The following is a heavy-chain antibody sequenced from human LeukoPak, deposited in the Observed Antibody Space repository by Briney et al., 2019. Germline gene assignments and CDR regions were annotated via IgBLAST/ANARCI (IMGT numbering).Heavy chain of an antibody. V-gene: IGHV3-7*01. J-gene: IGHJ4*02. CDR3: ARTRYYDGSGFYRDFDC. CDR2: IKRDGSEK. D-gene: IGHD3-22*01. Sequence: GGSLRLSCAASGFTFSSYCMSWVRQAPGKGLEWVANIKRDGSEKYYVDSVKGRFTISRDNAKNSLYLQMNSLRAEDTAMYFCARTRYYDGSGFYRDFDCWGQGTLVTVSS. CDR1: GFTFSSYC.